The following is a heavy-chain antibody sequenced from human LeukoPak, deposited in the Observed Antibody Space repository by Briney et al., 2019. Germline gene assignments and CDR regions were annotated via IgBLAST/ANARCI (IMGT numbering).Heavy chain of an antibody. V-gene: IGHV3-48*03. CDR2: ISSSGSTI. Sequence: GSLRLSCAASGFTFSSYEMNWVRQAPGKGLEWVSYISSSGSTIYYADSVKGRFTIPRDNAKNTLYLQMNSLRAEDTAVYYCARDADPSNAFDIWGQGTMVTVSS. CDR3: ARDADPSNAFDI. J-gene: IGHJ3*02. CDR1: GFTFSSYE.